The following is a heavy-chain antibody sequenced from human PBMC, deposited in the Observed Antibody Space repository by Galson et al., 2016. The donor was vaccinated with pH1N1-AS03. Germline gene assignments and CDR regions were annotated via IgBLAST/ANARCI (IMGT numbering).Heavy chain of an antibody. Sequence: SLRLSCAASDFTFSSYWMLWVRQAPGKGLEWVSRIKTDGSYTGYADSVKGRFTISRDNAKNTLYLQMNSLRAEDTAVYFCTRPKLGVGDALDIWGQGAMATVSS. J-gene: IGHJ3*02. D-gene: IGHD3-10*01. CDR1: DFTFSSYW. CDR3: TRPKLGVGDALDI. V-gene: IGHV3-74*01. CDR2: IKTDGSYT.